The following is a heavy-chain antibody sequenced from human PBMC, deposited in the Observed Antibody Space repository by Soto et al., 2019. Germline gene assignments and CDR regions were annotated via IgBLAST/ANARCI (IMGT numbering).Heavy chain of an antibody. CDR2: ISYDGSNK. V-gene: IGHV3-30-3*01. D-gene: IGHD3-22*01. J-gene: IGHJ3*02. CDR3: ARWNYYDSIGSLFEI. Sequence: QVQLVESGGGVVQPGRSLRLSCAASGFTFSSYAMHWVRQAPGKGLEWVAVISYDGSNKYYADSVKGRFTISRDNSKNTLYLQMNSLIAEDTSVYYCARWNYYDSIGSLFEIWGQGTMVTVAS. CDR1: GFTFSSYA.